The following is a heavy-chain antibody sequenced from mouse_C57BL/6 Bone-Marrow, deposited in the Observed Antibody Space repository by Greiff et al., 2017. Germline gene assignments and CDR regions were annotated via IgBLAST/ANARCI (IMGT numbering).Heavy chain of an antibody. CDR2: INPGDGDT. CDR3: GPGAWFAY. CDR1: GYAFSSSW. D-gene: IGHD3-1*01. J-gene: IGHJ3*01. V-gene: IGHV1-82*01. Sequence: QVQLQQSGPELVKPGASVKISCKASGYAFSSSWMNWVKQRPGKGLEWIGRINPGDGDTNYNGKFKGKATLTADKSSSTAYMQLRSLTSEYSAVYFCGPGAWFAYWGQGTLVTVSA.